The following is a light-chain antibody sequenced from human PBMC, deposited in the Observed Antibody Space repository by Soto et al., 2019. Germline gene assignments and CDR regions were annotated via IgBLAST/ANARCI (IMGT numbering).Light chain of an antibody. CDR2: EVS. V-gene: IGLV2-23*02. CDR3: CSHAGSNALL. J-gene: IGLJ2*01. Sequence: QSVLTQPASVSGSPGQSITISCTGTSSDVGSYNLVSWYQQHPGKAPKVLIYEVSNRPSGVSDRFSGSKTGNTASLTISGLQAEDEADYFCCSHAGSNALLFGGGTKLTVL. CDR1: SSDVGSYNL.